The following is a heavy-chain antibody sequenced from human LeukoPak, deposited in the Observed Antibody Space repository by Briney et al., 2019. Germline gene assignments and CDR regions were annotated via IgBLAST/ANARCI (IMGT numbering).Heavy chain of an antibody. CDR3: ARYYCSDGTCYHFDY. J-gene: IGHJ4*02. V-gene: IGHV4-59*13. Sequence: PSETLSLTCTVSGGSISSYYWSWIRQPPGKGLEWIGYIYYSGSTNYNPSLKSRVTISLDTSKNQFSLKLSSVTAADTAVYYCARYYCSDGTCYHFDYWGQGTLVTVSS. CDR2: IYYSGST. CDR1: GGSISSYY. D-gene: IGHD2-15*01.